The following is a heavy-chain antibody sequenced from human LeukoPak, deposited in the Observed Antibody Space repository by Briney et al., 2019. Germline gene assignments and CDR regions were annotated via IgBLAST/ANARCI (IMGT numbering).Heavy chain of an antibody. V-gene: IGHV3-64*01. J-gene: IGHJ4*02. CDR3: ARALYDSSGYYFGY. CDR1: GFTFSSYA. Sequence: GGSLRLSCAASGFTFSSYAMHWVRQAPGKGLEYVSAISSNGGSTYYANSVKGRFTISRDNSKNTLYLQMGSLRAEDMAVYYCARALYDSSGYYFGYWGQGTLVTVSS. CDR2: ISSNGGST. D-gene: IGHD3-22*01.